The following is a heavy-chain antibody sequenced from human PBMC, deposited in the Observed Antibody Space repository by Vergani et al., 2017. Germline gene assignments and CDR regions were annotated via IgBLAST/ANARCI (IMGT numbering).Heavy chain of an antibody. CDR2: INHSGST. Sequence: QVQLQQWGAGLLKPSETLSLTCAVYGGSFSGYYWSWIRQPPGKGLEWIGEINHSGSTNYNPSLKSRVTISVDTSKNQFSLKLSSVTAADTAVYYCARGKGGYWSSTSCRGYYYYYMDVWGKGTTVTVSS. CDR3: ARGKGGYWSSTSCRGYYYYYMDV. J-gene: IGHJ6*03. CDR1: GGSFSGYY. V-gene: IGHV4-34*01. D-gene: IGHD2-2*01.